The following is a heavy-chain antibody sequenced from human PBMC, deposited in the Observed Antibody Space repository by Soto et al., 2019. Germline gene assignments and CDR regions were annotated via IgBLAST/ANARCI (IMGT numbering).Heavy chain of an antibody. Sequence: DVQLLESGGGLVQPGGSLRLSCAASGFTFSSYAMSWVRQAPGKGLAWVSSLTGSGGSTYYAASVKGRFTISRDNSRDTLYLQMNSMRAEDTAVYYCAGGGTSGNYAFDIWGQGTLVTVSS. V-gene: IGHV3-23*01. J-gene: IGHJ3*02. CDR1: GFTFSSYA. CDR3: AGGGTSGNYAFDI. D-gene: IGHD2-8*01. CDR2: LTGSGGST.